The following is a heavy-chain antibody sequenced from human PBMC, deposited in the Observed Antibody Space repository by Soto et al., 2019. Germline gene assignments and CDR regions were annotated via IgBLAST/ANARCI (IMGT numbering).Heavy chain of an antibody. D-gene: IGHD6-13*01. CDR2: ISGSGGST. J-gene: IGHJ6*02. CDR1: GFTFSSYA. V-gene: IGHV3-23*01. CDR3: AEDGGSWPGYYYGMDV. Sequence: GGSLRLSCAASGFTFSSYAMSWVRQAPGKGLEWVSAISGSGGSTYYADSVKGRFTISRDNSKNTLYLQMNSLRAEDTAVYYCAEDGGSWPGYYYGMDVWGQGTTVTVSS.